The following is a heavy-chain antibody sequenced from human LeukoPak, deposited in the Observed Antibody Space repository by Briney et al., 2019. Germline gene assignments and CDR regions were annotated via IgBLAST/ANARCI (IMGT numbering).Heavy chain of an antibody. CDR1: AFTFSSYW. V-gene: IGHV3-30*02. CDR3: ATWVDP. Sequence: GGSLRLSCAASAFTFSSYWMSWVRQAPGKGLEWVAFVRFDGSNTYYGDSVKGRFTISRDNSKNTLYLQMNSLRVEDTAVYYCATWVDPWGQGTLVTVSS. J-gene: IGHJ5*02. CDR2: VRFDGSNT.